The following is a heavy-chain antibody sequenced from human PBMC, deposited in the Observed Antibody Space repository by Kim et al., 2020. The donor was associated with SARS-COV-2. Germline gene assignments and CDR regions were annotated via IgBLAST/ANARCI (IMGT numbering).Heavy chain of an antibody. D-gene: IGHD3-22*01. CDR2: TRNKANSYTT. J-gene: IGHJ6*02. Sequence: GGSLRLSCAASGFTFSDHYMDWVRQAPGKGLEWVGRTRNKANSYTTEYAASVKGRFTISRDDSKNSLYLQMNSLKTEDTAVYYCARGKGSSGYYWGDYYYGMDVWGQGTTVTVSS. CDR1: GFTFSDHY. CDR3: ARGKGSSGYYWGDYYYGMDV. V-gene: IGHV3-72*01.